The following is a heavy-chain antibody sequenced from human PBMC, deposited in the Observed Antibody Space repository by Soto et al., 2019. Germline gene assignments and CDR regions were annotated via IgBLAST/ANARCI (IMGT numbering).Heavy chain of an antibody. V-gene: IGHV3-21*01. J-gene: IGHJ4*02. Sequence: GGSLRLSCAASGFTFSSYSMNWVRQAPGKGLEWVSSISSSSSYIYYADSVKGRFTISRDNAKNSLYLQMNSLRAEDTAVYYCARVQYYYDSSGSEGIDYWGQGTLVTVS. CDR1: GFTFSSYS. CDR2: ISSSSSYI. CDR3: ARVQYYYDSSGSEGIDY. D-gene: IGHD3-22*01.